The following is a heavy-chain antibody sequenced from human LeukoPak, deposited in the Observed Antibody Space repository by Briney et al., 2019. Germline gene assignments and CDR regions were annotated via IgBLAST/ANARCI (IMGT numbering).Heavy chain of an antibody. J-gene: IGHJ4*02. CDR2: IYTSGST. Sequence: SETLSLTCTVSGGSISSSSYYWSWIRQPAGKGLEWIGRIYTSGSTNYNPSLKSRVTISVDTSKNQFSLKLSSVTAADTAVYYCARTYYGSGSYRTFDYWGQGTLVTVSS. D-gene: IGHD3-10*01. CDR1: GGSISSSSYY. CDR3: ARTYYGSGSYRTFDY. V-gene: IGHV4-61*02.